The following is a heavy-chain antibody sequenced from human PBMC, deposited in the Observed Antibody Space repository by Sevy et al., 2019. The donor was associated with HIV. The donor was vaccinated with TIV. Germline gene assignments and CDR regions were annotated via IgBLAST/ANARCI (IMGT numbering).Heavy chain of an antibody. CDR3: ASVKHISDYYGSFDY. CDR2: IYIGGST. J-gene: IGHJ4*02. CDR1: GLTVSSNF. D-gene: IGHD3-3*01. V-gene: IGHV3-66*01. Sequence: GGSLRLSCAASGLTVSSNFMSWVRQAPGKGLEWVSVIYIGGSTYYADSVKGRFSISRDKSKNTLYLQMNSLRAEDTAVYFCASVKHISDYYGSFDYWGQGTLVTVSS.